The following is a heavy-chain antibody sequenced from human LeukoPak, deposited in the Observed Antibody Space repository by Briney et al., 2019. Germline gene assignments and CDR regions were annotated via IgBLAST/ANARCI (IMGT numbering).Heavy chain of an antibody. CDR1: GYSFTSYW. Sequence: GECLKSSCKGSGYSFTSYWIGWVRQMPGKGLEWMGIIYPGASDTRYSPSFQGQVTLSADKSISTAYLHWRALKPLRNATCYCGRHLGSRWYLTADHWGQGTLVTVSS. D-gene: IGHD6-13*01. CDR2: IYPGASDT. J-gene: IGHJ4*01. CDR3: GRHLGSRWYLTADH. V-gene: IGHV5-51*01.